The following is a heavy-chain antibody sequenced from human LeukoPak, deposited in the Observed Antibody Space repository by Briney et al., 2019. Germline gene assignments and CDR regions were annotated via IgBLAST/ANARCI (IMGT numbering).Heavy chain of an antibody. D-gene: IGHD3-16*02. CDR1: GGSISSYY. CDR2: IYYSGST. CDR3: ARGGYVWGSYRPTFDY. V-gene: IGHV4-59*01. Sequence: SETLSLTCTVSGGSISSYYWSWIRQPPGEGLEWIGYIYYSGSTNYNPSLKSRVTISVDTSKNQFPLKLSSVTAADTAVYYCARGGYVWGSYRPTFDYWGQGTLVTVSS. J-gene: IGHJ4*02.